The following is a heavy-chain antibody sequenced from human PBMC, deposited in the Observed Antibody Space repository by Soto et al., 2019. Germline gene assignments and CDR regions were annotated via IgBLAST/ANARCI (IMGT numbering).Heavy chain of an antibody. V-gene: IGHV1-18*01. CDR3: ARGGDTMTNDY. D-gene: IGHD4-17*01. J-gene: IGHJ4*02. CDR2: ISVKRGHT. Sequence: QVQLVQSGAEVKKPGASVKVSCKAYGYTFINYGISWVRQAPGEGLEWMGWISVKRGHTNYAQKLQGRLTMTTDTSTSTAYMELRSLRSDDTAVYYCARGGDTMTNDYWGQGTQVTVSS. CDR1: GYTFINYG.